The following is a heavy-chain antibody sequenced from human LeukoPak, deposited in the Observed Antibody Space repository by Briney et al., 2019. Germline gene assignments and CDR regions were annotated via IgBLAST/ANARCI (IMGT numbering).Heavy chain of an antibody. D-gene: IGHD3-3*01. Sequence: GGSLRLSCAASGFTFSSYSMNWVRQAPGKGLEWVSSISSSSSYIYYADSVKGRFTISRDNAKNSLYLQMNSLRAEDTAVYYCAKGKSEVTIFGVVDYWGQGTLVTVSS. CDR1: GFTFSSYS. CDR2: ISSSSSYI. V-gene: IGHV3-21*01. J-gene: IGHJ4*02. CDR3: AKGKSEVTIFGVVDY.